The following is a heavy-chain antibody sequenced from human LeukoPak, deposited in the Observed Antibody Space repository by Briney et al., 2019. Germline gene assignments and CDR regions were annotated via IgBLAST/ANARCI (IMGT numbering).Heavy chain of an antibody. J-gene: IGHJ4*02. CDR1: GGSISSYY. CDR2: IYYSGST. CDR3: ARDGSDGTGDY. D-gene: IGHD5-24*01. V-gene: IGHV4-59*01. Sequence: SETLSLTCTVSGGSISSYYWSWIRQPPGKGLEWIGYIYYSGSTNYNPSLKSRVTISVDTSKNQFSLKLSSVTAADTAVYYCARDGSDGTGDYWGQGTLATVSS.